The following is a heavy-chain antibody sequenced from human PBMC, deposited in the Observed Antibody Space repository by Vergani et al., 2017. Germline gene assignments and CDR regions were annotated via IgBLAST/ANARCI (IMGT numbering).Heavy chain of an antibody. CDR2: IYYSGST. CDR3: ARRLSSSWYFDY. D-gene: IGHD6-13*01. V-gene: IGHV4-39*01. CDR1: GGSISSGGYY. J-gene: IGHJ4*02. Sequence: QVQLQESGPGLVKPSQTLSLTCTVSGGSISSGGYYWGWIRQPPGKGLEWIGSIYYSGSTYYNPSLKSRVTISVDTSKNQFSLKLSSVTAADTAVYYCARRLSSSWYFDYWGQGTLVTVSS.